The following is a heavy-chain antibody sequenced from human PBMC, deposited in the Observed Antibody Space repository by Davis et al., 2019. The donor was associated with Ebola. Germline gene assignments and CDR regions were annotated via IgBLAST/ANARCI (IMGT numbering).Heavy chain of an antibody. CDR2: NIPLVETA. CDR1: GGTLRNSV. D-gene: IGHD3-3*01. Sequence: SVKVSCKTSGGTLRNSVISWVRQAPGQGLEWMGGNIPLVETANYAQKFQGRVTITADKSTTTVYIEVRSLRSVDKAVYYCARRRHYPERGPDFWSGLNWLDSWGQGTLVIVSS. V-gene: IGHV1-69*06. CDR3: ARRRHYPERGPDFWSGLNWLDS. J-gene: IGHJ5*01.